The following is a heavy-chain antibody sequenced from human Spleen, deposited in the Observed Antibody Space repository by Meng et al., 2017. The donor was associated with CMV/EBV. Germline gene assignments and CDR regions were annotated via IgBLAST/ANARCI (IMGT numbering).Heavy chain of an antibody. CDR2: ISYIGST. CDR3: ARIGYCSSTSCYLRWGYYYYYGMDV. D-gene: IGHD2-2*01. Sequence: SETLSLTCTVSGGSVSSGLYYWSWLRQPPGKGLEWIGYISYIGSTNYNPSLRSRVTISVDSSRNQFSLDLSSVTAADTAVYYCARIGYCSSTSCYLRWGYYYYYGMDVWGQGTTVTVSS. CDR1: GGSVSSGLYY. J-gene: IGHJ6*02. V-gene: IGHV4-61*01.